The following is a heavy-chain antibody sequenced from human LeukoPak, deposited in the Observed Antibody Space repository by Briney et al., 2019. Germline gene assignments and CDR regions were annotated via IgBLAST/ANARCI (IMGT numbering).Heavy chain of an antibody. D-gene: IGHD6-6*01. CDR1: GGSFSGYY. J-gene: IGHJ4*02. Sequence: SETLSLTCAVYGGSFSGYYWSWIRQPPGKGLESIGEINHSGSTNYNPSLNSRVTISVDTSKNQSSLKLSSVTAADTAVYYCARLLKTDSSSDYWGQGTPVTVSS. V-gene: IGHV4-34*01. CDR3: ARLLKTDSSSDY. CDR2: INHSGST.